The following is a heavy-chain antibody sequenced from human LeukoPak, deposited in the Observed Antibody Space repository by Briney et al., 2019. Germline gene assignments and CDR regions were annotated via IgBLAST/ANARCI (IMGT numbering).Heavy chain of an antibody. CDR1: GYSFTSYW. V-gene: IGHV5-51*01. D-gene: IGHD6-19*01. CDR3: ARLVKSSGWYELYFVY. Sequence: GESLKISCKGSGYSFTSYWIGWVRQMPGKGQGWMGIIYPGDSDTRYSPSLQGQVTISADKSISTAYLQWSSLKASDTAMYYCARLVKSSGWYELYFVYWGQGTLVTVSS. CDR2: IYPGDSDT. J-gene: IGHJ4*02.